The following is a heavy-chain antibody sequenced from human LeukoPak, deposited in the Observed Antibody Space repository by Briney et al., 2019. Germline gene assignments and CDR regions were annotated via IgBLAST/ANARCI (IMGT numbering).Heavy chain of an antibody. V-gene: IGHV3-48*01. CDR3: VRVKGTYFDF. J-gene: IGHJ4*02. CDR2: ISASGSNI. Sequence: SGGSLRLSCVISGFTLKNYAMTWVRQAPGKGLEWVSYISASGSNIYYLDSVKGRFTVSRDNAMNSLFLQMDRPRAEDTAVYYCVRVKGTYFDFWGRGTLVTVSS. D-gene: IGHD1-1*01. CDR1: GFTLKNYA.